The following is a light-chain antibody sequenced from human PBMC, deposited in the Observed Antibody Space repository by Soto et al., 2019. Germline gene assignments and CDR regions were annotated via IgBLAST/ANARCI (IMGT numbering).Light chain of an antibody. V-gene: IGLV2-8*01. CDR2: DVN. Sequence: QSALTQPPSASGSPGQSVTISCTGTSSDVGCYNYVSWYQQHPGKAPKLMIYDVNKRPSGVPDRFSGSKPGNTASLTVSGLQAEDEADYYCSSYAGSKNYVVFGGGTKLTVL. CDR1: SSDVGCYNY. CDR3: SSYAGSKNYVV. J-gene: IGLJ2*01.